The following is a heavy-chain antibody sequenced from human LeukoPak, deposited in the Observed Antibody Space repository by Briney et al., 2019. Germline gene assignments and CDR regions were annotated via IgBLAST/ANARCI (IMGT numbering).Heavy chain of an antibody. D-gene: IGHD1-7*01. V-gene: IGHV4-34*01. CDR1: GGSFSGYY. CDR3: ARDNWNYGSSMDV. J-gene: IGHJ6*02. CDR2: INHSGST. Sequence: SETLSLTCAVYGGSFSGYYWSWIRQPPGKGLEWIGEINHSGSTNYNPSLKSRVTISVDTSKNQFSLKLSSVTAADTAVYHCARDNWNYGSSMDVWGQGTTVTVSS.